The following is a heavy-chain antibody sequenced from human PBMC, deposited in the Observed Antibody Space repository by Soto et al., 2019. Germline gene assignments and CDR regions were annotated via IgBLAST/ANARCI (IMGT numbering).Heavy chain of an antibody. V-gene: IGHV3-21*01. CDR1: GFTFSSYS. CDR3: ARRDTAMATDQ. Sequence: PWGSLRLSCAASGFTFSSYSMNWVRQVPWKGLEWVSSISSSSSYIYYADSVKGRFTISRDNDKNSLYLQMNSLRAEDTAVYYCARRDTAMATDQWGQGILVTV. D-gene: IGHD5-18*01. CDR2: ISSSSSYI. J-gene: IGHJ4*02.